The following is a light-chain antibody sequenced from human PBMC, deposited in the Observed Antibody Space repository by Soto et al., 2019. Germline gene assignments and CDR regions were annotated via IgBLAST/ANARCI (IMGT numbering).Light chain of an antibody. CDR3: MQARQTPYT. V-gene: IGKV2-28*01. CDR2: LGS. J-gene: IGKJ2*01. Sequence: DIVMTQSPLSLPVTPGEPASISCRSSQSLLHSNGYNYLDWYLQKPGQSPQLLIYLGSNRASGVPDRFSGSGSGTDFTLKISRVEAEDVGVYYCMQARQTPYTFGQGPKLEIK. CDR1: QSLLHSNGYNY.